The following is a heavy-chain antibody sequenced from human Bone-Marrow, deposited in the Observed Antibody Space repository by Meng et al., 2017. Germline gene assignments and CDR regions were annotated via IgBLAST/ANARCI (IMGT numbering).Heavy chain of an antibody. CDR3: ARDYEIGRYTSGGFYFDF. Sequence: SETLSLTCTVYGGSISSGSYFWSWIRQPAGKGLEWIGRIYTSGNTNYNPSLKSRVTISLHTSKNKFSLNLCSVTAADTAIYYCARDYEIGRYTSGGFYFDFWGQGTLVTVSS. D-gene: IGHD3-10*01. J-gene: IGHJ4*02. CDR2: IYTSGNT. CDR1: GGSISSGSYF. V-gene: IGHV4-61*02.